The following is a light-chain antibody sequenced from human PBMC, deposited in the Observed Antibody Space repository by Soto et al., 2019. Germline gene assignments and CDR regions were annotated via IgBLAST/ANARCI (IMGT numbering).Light chain of an antibody. J-gene: IGLJ2*01. Sequence: QSVLTQPPSASGTPGQTVTISCSGSNFNIGDNTVNWYQQLPGTAPKLLIYSNDKRPSGVSDRLSGSKSGTSASLAFTGLQSEDEADYFCAAWDDSLDGVLFGGGTQLTVL. CDR1: NFNIGDNT. CDR2: SND. V-gene: IGLV1-44*01. CDR3: AAWDDSLDGVL.